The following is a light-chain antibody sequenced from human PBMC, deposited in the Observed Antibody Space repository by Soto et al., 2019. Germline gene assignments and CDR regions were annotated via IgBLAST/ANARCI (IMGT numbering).Light chain of an antibody. J-gene: IGLJ2*01. CDR3: AAWDDSLNGHVV. Sequence: QSVLTQPPSASGTPGQRVTISCSGSSANIGRNTVNWYQQVPGTAPKLLIYRNNQRPSGVPDRFSGSKSGTSASLAISGLQSEDEADYYCAAWDDSLNGHVVFGGGTKVTVL. CDR1: SANIGRNT. V-gene: IGLV1-44*01. CDR2: RNN.